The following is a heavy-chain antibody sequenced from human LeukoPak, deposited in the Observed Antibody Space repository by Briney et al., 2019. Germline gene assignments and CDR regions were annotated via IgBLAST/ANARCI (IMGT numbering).Heavy chain of an antibody. D-gene: IGHD1-26*01. V-gene: IGHV3-33*01. J-gene: IGHJ4*02. CDR2: VRPDGSVE. CDR1: GFTFSYYG. CDR3: ARDGIVGARALDY. Sequence: GGSLRLSCAASGFTFSYYGMHWVRQAPGKGLEWVAAVRPDGSVEYYLDSVKGRFTISRDTSKNTVHLQMNSLRAKDTAVYYCARDGIVGARALDYWGQGTLVTVSS.